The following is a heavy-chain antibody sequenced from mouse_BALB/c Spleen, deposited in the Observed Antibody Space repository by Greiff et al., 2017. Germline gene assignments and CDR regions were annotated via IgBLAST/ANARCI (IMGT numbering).Heavy chain of an antibody. CDR3: ARDPQDSSGFPYYAMDY. J-gene: IGHJ4*01. D-gene: IGHD3-2*01. Sequence: EVQLVESGGGLVQPGGSLRLSCATSGFTFTDYYMSWVRQPPGKALEWLGFIRNKANGYTTEYSASVKGRFTISRDNSQSILYLQMNTLRAEDSATYYCARDPQDSSGFPYYAMDYWGQGTSVTVSS. V-gene: IGHV7-3*02. CDR1: GFTFTDYY. CDR2: IRNKANGYTT.